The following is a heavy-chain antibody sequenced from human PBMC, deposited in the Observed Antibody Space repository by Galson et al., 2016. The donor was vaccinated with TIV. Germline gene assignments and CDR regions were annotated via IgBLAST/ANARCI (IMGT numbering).Heavy chain of an antibody. CDR2: ITGIFGVA. D-gene: IGHD3/OR15-3a*01. CDR1: GVTFNSHA. J-gene: IGHJ5*02. V-gene: IGHV1-69*13. Sequence: SVKVSCKASGVTFNSHAINWVRQAPGQGLEWMGGITGIFGVAKYAQKFQGRVTITADESTNTAYMELNSLISEDTAVYYCARGGGYSYDFRVCLDPWGQGTLVTVSS. CDR3: ARGGGYSYDFRVCLDP.